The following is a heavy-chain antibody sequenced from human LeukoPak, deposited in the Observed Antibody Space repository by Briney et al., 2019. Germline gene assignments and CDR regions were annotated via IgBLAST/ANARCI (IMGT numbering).Heavy chain of an antibody. CDR1: GYTFTSYY. J-gene: IGHJ6*03. CDR2: INPSGGST. D-gene: IGHD3-10*01. Sequence: ASVKVSCKASGYTFTSYYIHWVRHAHGQGLELMGLINPSGGSTNYAQKFQGRVTMTRDASTSTVYMELSSLRSEDTAVYYCARGPRITLVRGGQWYYYMDVWGKGTTVTISS. CDR3: ARGPRITLVRGGQWYYYMDV. V-gene: IGHV1-46*01.